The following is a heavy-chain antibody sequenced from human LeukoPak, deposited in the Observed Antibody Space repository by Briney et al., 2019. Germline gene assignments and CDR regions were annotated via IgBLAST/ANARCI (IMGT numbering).Heavy chain of an antibody. CDR1: GFTFSSYA. CDR3: ARYRTQWLVPEYYFDY. J-gene: IGHJ4*02. V-gene: IGHV3-23*01. D-gene: IGHD6-19*01. CDR2: ISGSGGST. Sequence: GGSLRLSCAASGFTFSSYAMSWVRQAPGKGLEWVSAISGSGGSTYYADSVKGRFTISRDNSKNTLYLQMNSLRAEDTAVYYCARYRTQWLVPEYYFDYWGQGTLVTVSS.